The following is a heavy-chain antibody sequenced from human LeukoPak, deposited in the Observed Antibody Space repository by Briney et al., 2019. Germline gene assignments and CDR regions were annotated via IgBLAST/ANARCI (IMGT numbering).Heavy chain of an antibody. CDR1: RFTFSSHN. V-gene: IGHV3-48*02. CDR2: ISSSSTVI. Sequence: PGGSLRLSCAASRFTFSSHNMNWVRQAPGKGLEWVSYISSSSTVIYYADSVKGRFTVSRDNAKNSLYLQMNSLRDDDTAVFYCARDDSSGYYFDYWGQGTLVTVSS. J-gene: IGHJ4*02. CDR3: ARDDSSGYYFDY. D-gene: IGHD3-22*01.